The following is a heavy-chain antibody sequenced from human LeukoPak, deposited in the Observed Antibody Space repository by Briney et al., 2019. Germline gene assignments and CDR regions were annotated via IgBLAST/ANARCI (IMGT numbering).Heavy chain of an antibody. J-gene: IGHJ2*01. Sequence: SETLSLTCTVSGYSISSSNWWGWIRQPPGKGLEWIGYIYYSGSICYDPSLKSRVTMSVDTSKNQFSLKLSSVTAVDTAVYYCARSIAVAGTSNWYFDLWGRGTLVTVSS. CDR1: GYSISSSNW. V-gene: IGHV4-28*05. D-gene: IGHD6-19*01. CDR3: ARSIAVAGTSNWYFDL. CDR2: IYYSGSI.